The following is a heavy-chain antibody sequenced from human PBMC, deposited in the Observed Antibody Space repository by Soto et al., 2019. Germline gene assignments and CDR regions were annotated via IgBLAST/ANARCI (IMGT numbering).Heavy chain of an antibody. CDR1: GYSISSGYY. V-gene: IGHV4-38-2*02. CDR2: IYHSGST. D-gene: IGHD1-26*01. CDR3: ARDRRGGSYVSGTTFDY. Sequence: SETLSLTCAVSGYSISSGYYWGWIRQPPGKGLEWIGSIYHSGSTYYNPSLKSRVTISVDTSKNQFSLKLSSVAAADTAVYYCARDRRGGSYVSGTTFDYWGQGTLVTVSS. J-gene: IGHJ4*02.